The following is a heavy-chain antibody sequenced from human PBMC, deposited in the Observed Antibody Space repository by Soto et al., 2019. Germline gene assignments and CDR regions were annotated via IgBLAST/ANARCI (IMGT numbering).Heavy chain of an antibody. J-gene: IGHJ4*02. CDR2: ISAYNGNT. CDR3: ARDKGRLVDIVATALGY. V-gene: IGHV1-18*01. Sequence: QVQLVQSGAEVKKPGASVKVSCKASGYTFTSYGISWVRQAPGQGLEWMGWISAYNGNTNYAQKLQGRVTMTTDTSXSXXYMELRSLRSDDTAVYYCARDKGRLVDIVATALGYWGQGTLVTVSS. D-gene: IGHD5-12*01. CDR1: GYTFTSYG.